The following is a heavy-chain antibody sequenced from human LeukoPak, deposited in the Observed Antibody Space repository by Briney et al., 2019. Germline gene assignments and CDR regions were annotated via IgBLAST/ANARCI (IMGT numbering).Heavy chain of an antibody. CDR3: TRHNYDRSGYGAFDI. CDR2: IRSKTNNYAT. CDR1: GFTFSGSD. V-gene: IGHV3-73*01. Sequence: GGSLKLSCAASGFTFSGSDIHWVRQASGKGLEWVGHIRSKTNNYATADAASVKGRFTFSRDDSKNTAYIQMNSLKTEDTAVYYCTRHNYDRSGYGAFDIWGQGTMVTISS. D-gene: IGHD3-22*01. J-gene: IGHJ3*02.